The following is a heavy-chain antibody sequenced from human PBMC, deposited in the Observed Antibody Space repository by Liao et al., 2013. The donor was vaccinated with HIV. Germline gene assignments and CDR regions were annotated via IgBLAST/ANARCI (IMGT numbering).Heavy chain of an antibody. CDR1: GGSFSGYY. CDR3: ARGRIHMVRGVNFDY. Sequence: QVQLQQWGAGLLKPSETLSLTCAVYGGSFSGYYWSWIRQPPGKGLEWIGEINHSGSTNYNPSLKSRVTISVDTSKNQFSLKLSSVTAADTAVYYCARGRIHMVRGVNFDYWGQGTLVTVSS. J-gene: IGHJ4*02. D-gene: IGHD3-10*01. CDR2: INHSGST. V-gene: IGHV4-34*01.